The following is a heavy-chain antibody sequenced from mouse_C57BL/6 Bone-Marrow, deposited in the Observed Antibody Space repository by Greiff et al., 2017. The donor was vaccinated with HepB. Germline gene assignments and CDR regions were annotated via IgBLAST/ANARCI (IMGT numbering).Heavy chain of an antibody. CDR3: AKGRLRRRGRRHYYAMDY. J-gene: IGHJ4*01. Sequence: VKLQESGPGLVQPSQSLSITCTVSGFSLTSYGVHWVRQSPGKGLEWLGVIWRGGSTDYNAAFMSRLSITKDNSKSQVFFKMNSLQADDTAIYYCAKGRLRRRGRRHYYAMDYWGQGTSVTVSS. D-gene: IGHD2-2*01. CDR1: GFSLTSYG. V-gene: IGHV2-5*01. CDR2: IWRGGST.